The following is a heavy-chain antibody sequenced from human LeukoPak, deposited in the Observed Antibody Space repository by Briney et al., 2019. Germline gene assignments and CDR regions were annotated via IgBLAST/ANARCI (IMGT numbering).Heavy chain of an antibody. CDR1: GGSFSDYY. J-gene: IGHJ1*01. V-gene: IGHV4-34*01. D-gene: IGHD6-19*01. CDR2: INHSGST. CDR3: ARRYSSGWYPEYFQH. Sequence: PSETLSLTCAVYGGSFSDYYWSWIRQPPGKGLEWIGEINHSGSTNYNPSLKSRVTISVDTSKNQFSLKLSSVTAAVTAVYYCARRYSSGWYPEYFQHWGQGTLVTVSS.